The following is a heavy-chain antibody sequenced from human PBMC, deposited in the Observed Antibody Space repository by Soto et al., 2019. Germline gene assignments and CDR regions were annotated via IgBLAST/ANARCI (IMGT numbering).Heavy chain of an antibody. D-gene: IGHD3-16*01. CDR2: ISHSGGT. J-gene: IGHJ4*02. CDR3: ARDLGGGSHDY. CDR1: GYSVSSGYF. Sequence: ETLSLTCVVSGYSVSSGYFGGWIRQPPGKGLEWIGSISHSGGTYYNPSLKSRVTLSINTSKNQLSLTLSSVTAADTAVYYCARDLGGGSHDYWGQGALVTVSS. V-gene: IGHV4-38-2*02.